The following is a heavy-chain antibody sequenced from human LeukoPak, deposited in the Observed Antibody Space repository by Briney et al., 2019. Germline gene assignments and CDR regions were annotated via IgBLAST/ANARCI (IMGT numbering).Heavy chain of an antibody. J-gene: IGHJ4*02. Sequence: GGSLRLSCAASGFTFSSYARGWVRQAPGKGLEWVSGISGSGGSTYYADSVKGRFTISRDNSKNTLYLQMNSLRGQDTAVDYCARHFPYFESWGQGTLVTVSS. CDR1: GFTFSSYA. CDR2: ISGSGGST. D-gene: IGHD3-3*02. V-gene: IGHV3-23*01. CDR3: ARHFPYFES.